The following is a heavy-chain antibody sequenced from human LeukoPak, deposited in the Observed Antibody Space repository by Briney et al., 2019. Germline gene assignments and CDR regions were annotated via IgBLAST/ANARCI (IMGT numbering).Heavy chain of an antibody. D-gene: IGHD3-3*01. CDR2: ISSSSSYI. CDR3: ARDGPDYDFWNGYPRSAFDI. CDR1: GFTFSSYA. V-gene: IGHV3-21*01. J-gene: IGHJ3*02. Sequence: PGGSLRLSCAASGFTFSSYAMSWVRQAPGKGLEWVSSISSSSSYIYYADSVKGRFTISRDNAKNSLYLQMNSLRAKDTAVYYCARDGPDYDFWNGYPRSAFDIWGQGTMVTVSS.